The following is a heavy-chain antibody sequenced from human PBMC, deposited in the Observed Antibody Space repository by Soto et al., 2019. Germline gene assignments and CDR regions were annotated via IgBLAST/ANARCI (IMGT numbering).Heavy chain of an antibody. J-gene: IGHJ4*02. CDR2: YYLDGGT. Sequence: SETLSLTCAVSGHSISSTDNWGWIRQPPGKGLEWIGSYYLDGGTSHNPSLKSRVTISADTSKNQFSLKLTSVTAADTAVYYCARDSIYFDYSGRGPLVTLSS. V-gene: IGHV4-38-2*01. CDR3: ARDSIYFDY. CDR1: GHSISSTDN.